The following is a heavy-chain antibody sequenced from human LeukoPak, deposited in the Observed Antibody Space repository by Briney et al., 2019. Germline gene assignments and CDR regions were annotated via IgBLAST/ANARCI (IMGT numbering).Heavy chain of an antibody. CDR2: IYYSGST. CDR1: GGSISSSSYY. D-gene: IGHD1-26*01. V-gene: IGHV4-39*07. Sequence: SETLSLTCTVSGGSISSSSYYWGWIRQPPGKGLEWIGSIYYSGSTYYNPSLKSRVTISVDTSKNQFSLKLSSVTAADTAVYYCARDSGSYRDDALDIWGQGTMVTVSS. CDR3: ARDSGSYRDDALDI. J-gene: IGHJ3*02.